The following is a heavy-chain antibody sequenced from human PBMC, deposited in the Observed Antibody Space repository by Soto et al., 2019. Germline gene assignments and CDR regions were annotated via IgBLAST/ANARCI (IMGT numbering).Heavy chain of an antibody. V-gene: IGHV3-23*01. CDR1: GFTFSSYA. J-gene: IGHJ5*02. D-gene: IGHD6-13*01. CDR2: ISGSGGST. Sequence: EVQLLESGGGLVQPGGSLRLSCAASGFTFSSYAMSWVRQAPGKGLEWVSAISGSGGSTYYADSVKGRFTISRDNSKNTLYLQMNSLRAEDTAVYYCAKERAPYIAAAGTTVVGYNWFDPWGQGTLVTVSS. CDR3: AKERAPYIAAAGTTVVGYNWFDP.